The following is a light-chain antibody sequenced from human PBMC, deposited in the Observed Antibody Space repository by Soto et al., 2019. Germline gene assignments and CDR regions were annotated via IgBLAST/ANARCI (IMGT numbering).Light chain of an antibody. CDR3: QQFTVYPVT. CDR2: DDS. V-gene: IGKV1-13*02. Sequence: AIQLTQSPFSLSASVGDRVTITCRASQGITSALAWYQRKPGKAPKLLIYDDSKLESGVPSRFSGSGSGTDFTLTISSLQPEDFATYYCQQFTVYPVTFGQGTRLEIK. CDR1: QGITSA. J-gene: IGKJ5*01.